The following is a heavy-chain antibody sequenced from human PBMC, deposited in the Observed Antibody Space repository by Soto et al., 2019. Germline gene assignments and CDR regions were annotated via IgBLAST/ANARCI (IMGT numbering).Heavy chain of an antibody. J-gene: IGHJ3*02. CDR1: GYTFTSYG. Sequence: ASVKVSCNASGYTFTSYGISWVRQAPGQGLEWMGSIIAYNGNTNYAQKLQGRVTMTTDTSTNTAYMELRSLISDDTAVYYCARVLGWGRTGAFDIWGQGIMVTVSS. CDR3: ARVLGWGRTGAFDI. V-gene: IGHV1-18*01. D-gene: IGHD3-10*01. CDR2: IIAYNGNT.